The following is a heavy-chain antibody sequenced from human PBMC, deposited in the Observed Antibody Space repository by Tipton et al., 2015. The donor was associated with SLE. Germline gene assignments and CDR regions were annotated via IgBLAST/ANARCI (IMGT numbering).Heavy chain of an antibody. CDR1: GLTVGGSY. J-gene: IGHJ5*02. Sequence: QLVQSGGGVVQPGRSLRLSCAASGLTVGGSYMAWVRQAPGKGLEWVSVNYPDGSRYYADSVKGRFTISRDNSRNTLYLQMNSLRAEDTAVYYCARERVGATTWFDRWGQGTLVTVSS. D-gene: IGHD1-26*01. CDR3: ARERVGATTWFDR. V-gene: IGHV3-53*01. CDR2: NYPDGSR.